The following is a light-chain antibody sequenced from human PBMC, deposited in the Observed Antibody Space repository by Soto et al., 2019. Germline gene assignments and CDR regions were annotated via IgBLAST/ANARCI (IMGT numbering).Light chain of an antibody. V-gene: IGKV1-5*01. CDR3: QQYSSYPT. J-gene: IGKJ1*01. CDR1: QSISTY. CDR2: HAS. Sequence: DIQMTQSPSSLSASVGDRVTITCRASQSISTYLNWYQQKPGKAPKLLIFHASSLESGVPSRFSCSGSGTEFTLTNSSLQSDDFATYSCQQYSSYPTFGQGTKVDIK.